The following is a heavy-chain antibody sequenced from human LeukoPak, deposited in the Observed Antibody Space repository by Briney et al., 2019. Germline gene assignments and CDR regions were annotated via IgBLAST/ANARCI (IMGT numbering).Heavy chain of an antibody. J-gene: IGHJ5*02. CDR3: ASAKRQQLVLGNWFDP. Sequence: GGSLRLSCATSGFTFSSYSMNWVRQAPGKGLEWVSSISSSSIYIYYADSVKGRFTIFRDNAKNSLYLQMNSLRVEDTAVYYCASAKRQQLVLGNWFDPWGQGTLVTVSS. V-gene: IGHV3-21*01. D-gene: IGHD6-13*01. CDR1: GFTFSSYS. CDR2: ISSSSIYI.